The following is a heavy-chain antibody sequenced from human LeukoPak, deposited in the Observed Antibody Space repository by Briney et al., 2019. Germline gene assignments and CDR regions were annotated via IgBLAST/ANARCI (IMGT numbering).Heavy chain of an antibody. CDR2: ISNSDSNT. V-gene: IGHV3-23*01. J-gene: IGHJ5*02. D-gene: IGHD1-26*01. Sequence: GGSLRLSCAASGFTFSSYAMSWVRQAPGKGLEWVSTISNSDSNTYYTDSVKGRFTIYRDNSKNTLYLQMNSLRAEDTAVYYCAKNSGSSDLNWFDPWGQGTLVTVSS. CDR1: GFTFSSYA. CDR3: AKNSGSSDLNWFDP.